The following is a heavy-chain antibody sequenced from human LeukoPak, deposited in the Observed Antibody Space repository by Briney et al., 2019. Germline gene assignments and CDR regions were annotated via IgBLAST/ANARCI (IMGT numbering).Heavy chain of an antibody. V-gene: IGHV1-18*01. CDR3: ARDSSGWYTYYFDY. CDR2: ISAYNGNT. D-gene: IGHD6-19*01. Sequence: ASVKVSCKASGYTFTSYGISWVRQAPGQGLEWMGWISAYNGNTNYAQKLQGRVTMTTDTSTSTAYMELRSLRSDDTAVYYCARDSSGWYTYYFDYWGQGTLVTVSS. CDR1: GYTFTSYG. J-gene: IGHJ4*02.